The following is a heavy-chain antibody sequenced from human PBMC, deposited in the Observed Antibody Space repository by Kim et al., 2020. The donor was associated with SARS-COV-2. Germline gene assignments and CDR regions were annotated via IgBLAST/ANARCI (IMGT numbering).Heavy chain of an antibody. CDR2: GST. J-gene: IGHJ3*02. CDR3: SRALTAFDI. Sequence: GSTNYIPSLKSRVTISVDKAKNQFSLKLSSVTAADTAVYYCSRALTAFDIWGQGTMVTVSS. V-gene: IGHV4-4*02.